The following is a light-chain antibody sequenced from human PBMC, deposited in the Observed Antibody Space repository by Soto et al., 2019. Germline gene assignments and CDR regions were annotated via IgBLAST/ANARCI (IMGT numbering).Light chain of an antibody. CDR1: SSDVGRYNL. V-gene: IGLV2-23*01. CDR2: EGR. Sequence: QSALTQPASVSGSPGQSITISCTGTSSDVGRYNLVSWYQQYPEKAPKLMIYEGRERSSGVSNRFSGSKSGNTASLTISGLRAEDESDYYSFPSAASSTSGVFGGGPTLPVL. CDR3: FPSAASSTSGV. J-gene: IGLJ2*01.